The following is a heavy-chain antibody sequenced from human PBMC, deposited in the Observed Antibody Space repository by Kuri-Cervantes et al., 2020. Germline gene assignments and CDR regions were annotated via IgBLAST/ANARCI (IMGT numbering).Heavy chain of an antibody. J-gene: IGHJ5*02. CDR2: IYPGDSDT. CDR1: GGTFSSYA. Sequence: KVSCKASGGTFSSYAISWVRQAPGQGLEWMGGIIYPGDSDTRYSPSFQGQVTISADKSISTAYLQWSSLKASDTAMYYCARLCRRSSRGWFDPWGQGTLVTVSS. D-gene: IGHD6-19*01. V-gene: IGHV5-51*01. CDR3: ARLCRRSSRGWFDP.